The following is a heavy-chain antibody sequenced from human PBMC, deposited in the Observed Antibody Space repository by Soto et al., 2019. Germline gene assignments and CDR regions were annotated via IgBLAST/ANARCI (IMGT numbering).Heavy chain of an antibody. D-gene: IGHD3-10*01. CDR2: IYYSGST. Sequence: QVQLQESGPGLVKPSQTLSLTCTVSGGSISSGGYYWSWIRQHPGKGLEWIGYIYYSGSTYYNPALKSRVTXXVXTXXNQFSLKLSSVTAADTAVYYCARGVYGSGSYYFDYWGQGTLVTVSS. CDR3: ARGVYGSGSYYFDY. V-gene: IGHV4-31*03. CDR1: GGSISSGGYY. J-gene: IGHJ4*02.